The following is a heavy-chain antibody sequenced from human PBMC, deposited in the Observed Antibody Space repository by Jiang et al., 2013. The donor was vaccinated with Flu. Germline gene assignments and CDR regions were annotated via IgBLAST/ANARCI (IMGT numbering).Heavy chain of an antibody. D-gene: IGHD3-22*01. CDR1: GFTYSDFG. Sequence: VQLLESGGGVVQPGRSVRLSCAVSGFTYSDFGMHWVRQSPGKGLEWVAVISYDGSDKYYADSVKGRFTISRDNSKNTLYLQMDSLRAEDAAVYYCAREYYYDSSDYYYGGWGQGTLVTVSS. CDR3: AREYYYDSSDYYYGG. CDR2: ISYDGSDK. V-gene: IGHV3-33*05. J-gene: IGHJ4*02.